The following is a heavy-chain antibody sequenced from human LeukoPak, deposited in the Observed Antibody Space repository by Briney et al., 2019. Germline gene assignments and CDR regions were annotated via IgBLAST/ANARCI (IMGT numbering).Heavy chain of an antibody. CDR2: VYNSANT. Sequence: PSETLSLTCTVSGGSIINYYWNWIRQPPGKGLEWIGHVYNSANTNYNPSLQSRVTISVDTSKNQLSLRLTSVTAADTAVYYCARAGTTYYYDDHLFDIWGQGTMVTVSS. J-gene: IGHJ3*02. V-gene: IGHV4-59*01. CDR3: ARAGTTYYYDDHLFDI. CDR1: GGSIINYY. D-gene: IGHD3-22*01.